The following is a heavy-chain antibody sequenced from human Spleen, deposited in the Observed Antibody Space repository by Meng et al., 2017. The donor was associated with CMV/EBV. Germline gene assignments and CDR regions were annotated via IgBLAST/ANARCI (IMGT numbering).Heavy chain of an antibody. CDR3: ARLSWNDDLFDY. J-gene: IGHJ4*02. CDR2: ISNTGITT. D-gene: IGHD1-1*01. CDR1: GFTFSDYY. V-gene: IGHV3-11*04. Sequence: GGSLRLSCAASGFTFSDYYMTWIRQAPGKGLEWVSYISNTGITTYYADSVEGRFTISRDNAKNSLYLQVNSLRDEDTAVYYCARLSWNDDLFDYWGQGTLVTVSS.